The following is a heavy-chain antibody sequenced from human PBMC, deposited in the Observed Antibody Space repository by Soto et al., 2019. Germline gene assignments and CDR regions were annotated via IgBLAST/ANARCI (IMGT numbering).Heavy chain of an antibody. D-gene: IGHD2-15*01. V-gene: IGHV1-2*04. J-gene: IGHJ4*02. Sequence: AASVKGSCKASGYSFTGYYIHWVRQAPGQGLEWMGWINPDSGDTNYARKFQGWVTVTRDTSISTAYMELRSLRSDDTAVYYCAKETLGYCSSGSCRIDYWGQGTLVTVSS. CDR1: GYSFTGYY. CDR2: INPDSGDT. CDR3: AKETLGYCSSGSCRIDY.